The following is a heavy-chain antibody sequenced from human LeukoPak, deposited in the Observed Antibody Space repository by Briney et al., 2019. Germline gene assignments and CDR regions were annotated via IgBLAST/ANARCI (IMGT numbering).Heavy chain of an antibody. CDR2: ISSSSSDI. J-gene: IGHJ6*02. D-gene: IGHD3-3*01. CDR1: GFTFSSYS. Sequence: PGGSLRLSCAASGFTFSSYSMKWARQAPGKGLEWVSSISSSSSDIYHADSVKGRFTVSRDNAKNSLYLQMNSLRAEDTAVYYCARGLNLELRGMDVWGQGTTVTVSS. V-gene: IGHV3-21*01. CDR3: ARGLNLELRGMDV.